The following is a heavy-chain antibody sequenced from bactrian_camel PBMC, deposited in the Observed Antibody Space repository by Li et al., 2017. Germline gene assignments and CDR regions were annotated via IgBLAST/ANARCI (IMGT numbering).Heavy chain of an antibody. J-gene: IGHJ4*01. CDR1: AYTLRPYC. V-gene: IGHV3S63*01. D-gene: IGHD2*01. Sequence: HVQLVESGGGSVQAGGSLRLSCEAYAYTLRPYCIGWFRQSPGKEREGVAYIHSRYGNTAYDDSVRGRFTISQGNAKSTLYLQMNSLKPEDTAMYYCAANFGPYCSGPYLARRANFLGQGTQVTVS. CDR2: IHSRYGNT.